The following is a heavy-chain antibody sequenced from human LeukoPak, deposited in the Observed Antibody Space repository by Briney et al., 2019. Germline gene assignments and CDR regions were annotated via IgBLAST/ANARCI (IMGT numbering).Heavy chain of an antibody. CDR3: AKDGSYFWSGSLRGWFDP. CDR1: GITFDDYA. V-gene: IGHV3-9*01. J-gene: IGHJ5*02. Sequence: GGSLRLSCAVSGITFDDYAMHWVRQAPGKGLEWVSGISWNSGSIGYADSVKGRFTISRDNAKNSLYLQMNSLRAEDTALYYCAKDGSYFWSGSLRGWFDPWGQGTLVTVSS. D-gene: IGHD3-3*01. CDR2: ISWNSGSI.